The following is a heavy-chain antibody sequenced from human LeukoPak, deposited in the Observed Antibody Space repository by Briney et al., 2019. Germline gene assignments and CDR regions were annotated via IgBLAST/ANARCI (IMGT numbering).Heavy chain of an antibody. CDR1: GGSFSGYY. V-gene: IGHV4-34*01. D-gene: IGHD1-26*01. CDR2: INHSGST. CDR3: ARYSGSYEGDAFGI. J-gene: IGHJ3*02. Sequence: PSETLSLTCAVYGGSFSGYYWSWIRQPPGKGLEWIGEINHSGSTNYSPSLKSRVTISVDTSKNQFSLKLSSVTAADTAVYYCARYSGSYEGDAFGIWGQGTMVTVSS.